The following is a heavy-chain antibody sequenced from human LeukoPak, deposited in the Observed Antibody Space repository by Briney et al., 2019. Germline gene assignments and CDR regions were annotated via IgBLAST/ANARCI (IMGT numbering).Heavy chain of an antibody. Sequence: ASVKVSCKASGYTFTGSYIHSVRQAPGRGLEWMGRLSTNNGATNYAQKFQGRVTMTRDTSITTAYMELTRLTSDDTAVYYCARGGQPPGWGQGTLVTVSS. CDR3: ARGGQPPG. CDR2: LSTNNGAT. J-gene: IGHJ4*02. CDR1: GYTFTGSY. V-gene: IGHV1-2*06. D-gene: IGHD5-12*01.